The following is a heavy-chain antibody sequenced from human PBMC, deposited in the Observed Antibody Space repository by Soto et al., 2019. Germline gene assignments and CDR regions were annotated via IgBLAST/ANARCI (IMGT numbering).Heavy chain of an antibody. CDR3: AACGTYYEILTGSGAFDI. J-gene: IGHJ3*02. D-gene: IGHD3-9*01. CDR2: IYYSGST. V-gene: IGHV4-59*01. CDR1: GGSISSYY. Sequence: SETMSLTSTVSGGSISSYYWSWIRQPQGKGLEWIGYIYYSGSTNYNPSLKSRVTISVDTSKNQFSLKLSSVTAADTAVYYCAACGTYYEILTGSGAFDIWGQGTMVTVSS.